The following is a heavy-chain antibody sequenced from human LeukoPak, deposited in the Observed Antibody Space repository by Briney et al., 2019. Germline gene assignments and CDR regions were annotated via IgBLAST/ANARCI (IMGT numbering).Heavy chain of an antibody. CDR2: IRSKANNYAT. V-gene: IGHV3-73*01. CDR1: GFTFSASA. J-gene: IGHJ4*02. Sequence: PGGSLRLSCAASGFTFSASAVHWVRQASGKGLEWIGRIRSKANNYATAYAGSLKGRFTVSRDDSKNTADLQMDSLKAEDSAVYFCARDSSSEGPLDYWGPGTLVAVSS. CDR3: ARDSSSEGPLDY. D-gene: IGHD6-6*01.